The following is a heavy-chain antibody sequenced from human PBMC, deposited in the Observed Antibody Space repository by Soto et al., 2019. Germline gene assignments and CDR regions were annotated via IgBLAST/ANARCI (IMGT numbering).Heavy chain of an antibody. J-gene: IGHJ6*02. Sequence: QVQLVQSGAEVKKPGASVKVSCKASGYTFTSYGISWVRQAPGQGLEWMGWISAYNGNTNYAQKLQGRVTMNTDTSESSGYMEMRSLRSDDTAVYYCARDQEDIVLVTSYGMEVWGQGTTVTVSS. D-gene: IGHD2-2*01. CDR1: GYTFTSYG. CDR2: ISAYNGNT. CDR3: ARDQEDIVLVTSYGMEV. V-gene: IGHV1-18*01.